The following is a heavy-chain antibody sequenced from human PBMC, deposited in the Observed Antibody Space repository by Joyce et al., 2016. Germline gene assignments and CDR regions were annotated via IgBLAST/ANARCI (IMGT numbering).Heavy chain of an antibody. CDR2: ISSSSSYI. CDR3: ARSSYTNGIFDY. J-gene: IGHJ4*02. CDR1: GFTFSRYS. Sequence: EVQLVESGGGLVKPGGSLRFSCAASGFTFSRYSMSWVRQAPGKGLEWVSSISSSSSYIKYTDSVKGRFTISRDNAKNSLYLQMNSLRVEDTAVYYCARSSYTNGIFDYWGQGTLVTVSS. V-gene: IGHV3-21*01. D-gene: IGHD2-8*01.